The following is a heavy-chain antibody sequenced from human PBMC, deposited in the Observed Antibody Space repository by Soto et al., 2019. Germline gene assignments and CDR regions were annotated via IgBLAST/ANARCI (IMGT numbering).Heavy chain of an antibody. CDR3: ARAFYGMEV. CDR2: IDWEDTK. V-gene: IGHV2-70*04. CDR1: GFSLSGTGMR. J-gene: IGHJ6*02. Sequence: SGPTLVNPTQTLTLTCTVSGFSLSGTGMRVTWIRQPPGKALEWLARIDWEDTKLYSTSLKTRLTSSKDTSKNQVVLTMTNMDPADTATYYCARAFYGMEVWGQGTTVTVSS.